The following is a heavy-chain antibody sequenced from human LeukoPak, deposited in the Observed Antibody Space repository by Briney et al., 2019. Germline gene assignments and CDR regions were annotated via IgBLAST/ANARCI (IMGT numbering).Heavy chain of an antibody. CDR1: GFTFSSYS. CDR3: AREFSGYYDSSGYDY. CDR2: ISSSSSTI. Sequence: GGALRLSCAASGFTFSSYSMNWVRQAPGKGLEWVSYISSSSSTIYYADSVKGRFTISRDNAKNSLCLQMNSLRAEDTAVYYCAREFSGYYDSSGYDYWGQGTLVTVSS. J-gene: IGHJ4*02. V-gene: IGHV3-48*04. D-gene: IGHD3-22*01.